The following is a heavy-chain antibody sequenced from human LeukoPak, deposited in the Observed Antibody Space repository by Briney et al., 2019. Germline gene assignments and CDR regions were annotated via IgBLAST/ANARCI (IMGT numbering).Heavy chain of an antibody. CDR2: ISSSSSTI. D-gene: IGHD3-3*01. V-gene: IGHV3-48*04. CDR1: GFTFSSYA. CDR3: ARDLRVTIFGVVPRAFDY. J-gene: IGHJ4*02. Sequence: GGSLRLSCAASGFTFSSYAMHWVRQAPGKGLEWVSYISSSSSTIYYADSVKGRFTISRDNAKNSLYLQMNSLRAEDTAVYYCARDLRVTIFGVVPRAFDYWGQGTLVTVSS.